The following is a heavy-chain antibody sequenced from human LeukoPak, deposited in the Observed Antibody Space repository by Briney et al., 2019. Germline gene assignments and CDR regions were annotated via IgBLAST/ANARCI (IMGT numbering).Heavy chain of an antibody. CDR2: MNPNSGNT. D-gene: IGHD3-16*01. V-gene: IGHV1-8*01. CDR3: ARGRPLRGGYYYYMDV. CDR1: GYTFTSYD. J-gene: IGHJ6*03. Sequence: ASVKVSCKASGYTFTSYDINWVRQATGQGLEWMGWMNPNSGNTGYAQKFQGRVTMTRNTSISTAYMELSSLRSEDTAVYYCARGRPLRGGYYYYMDVWGKGNPGHRLL.